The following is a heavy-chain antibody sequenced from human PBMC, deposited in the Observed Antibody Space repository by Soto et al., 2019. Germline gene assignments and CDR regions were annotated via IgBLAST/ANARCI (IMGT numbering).Heavy chain of an antibody. CDR2: INHSGST. J-gene: IGHJ6*02. CDR1: GGSFSGYY. CDR3: ARDSFTIFGVVKGYYGMDV. D-gene: IGHD3-3*01. V-gene: IGHV4-34*01. Sequence: SEILSLTCAVYGGSFSGYYWSWIRQPPGKGLEWIGEINHSGSTNYNPSLKSRVTISVDTSKNQFSLKLSSVTAADTAVYYCARDSFTIFGVVKGYYGMDVWGQGTTVTVSS.